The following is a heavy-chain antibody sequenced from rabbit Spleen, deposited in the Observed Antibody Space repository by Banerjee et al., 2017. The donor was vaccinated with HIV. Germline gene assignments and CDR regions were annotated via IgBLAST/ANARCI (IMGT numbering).Heavy chain of an antibody. D-gene: IGHD3-1*01. CDR3: ARDLASVVGWNFSL. V-gene: IGHV1S40*01. CDR1: GFSFSFSSY. Sequence: QSLEESGGDLVKPGASLTLTCTASGFSFSFSSYMCWVRQAPGKGLEWIACIDAGSSGFTYFATWAKGRFTISKTSSTTVTLQMTRLTAADTATYFCARDLASVVGWNFSLWGPGTLVTVS. J-gene: IGHJ4*01. CDR2: IDAGSSGFT.